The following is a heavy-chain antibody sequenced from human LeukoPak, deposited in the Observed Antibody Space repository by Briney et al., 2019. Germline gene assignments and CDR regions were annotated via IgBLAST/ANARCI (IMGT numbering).Heavy chain of an antibody. Sequence: ASETLSLTGTVSGGSISSYYWSWIRQPPGKELKWCGYIYYSGSTNYNPSLKSRATISVDTSKNQFSLKLSSVTAADTAVYYCARLMYYYDSSGYYLDYWGQGTLVTVSS. D-gene: IGHD3-22*01. J-gene: IGHJ4*02. CDR3: ARLMYYYDSSGYYLDY. V-gene: IGHV4-59*01. CDR2: IYYSGST. CDR1: GGSISSYY.